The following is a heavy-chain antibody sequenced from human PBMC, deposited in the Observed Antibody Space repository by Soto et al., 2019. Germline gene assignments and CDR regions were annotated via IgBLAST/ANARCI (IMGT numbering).Heavy chain of an antibody. D-gene: IGHD3-3*01. J-gene: IGHJ6*02. CDR3: ARGIRFLEWLVPYYYGMDV. CDR1: GYTFTGYY. CDR2: ISPNSGGT. V-gene: IGHV1-2*04. Sequence: ASVKVSCKASGYTFTGYYMHWVRQAPGQGLEWMGWISPNSGGTNYAQKFQGWVTMTRDTSISTAYMELSRLRSDDTAVYYCARGIRFLEWLVPYYYGMDVWGQGTTVTVSS.